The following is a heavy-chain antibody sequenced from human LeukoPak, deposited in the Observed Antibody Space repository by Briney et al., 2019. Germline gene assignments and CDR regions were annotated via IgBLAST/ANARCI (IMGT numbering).Heavy chain of an antibody. D-gene: IGHD2-2*01. CDR1: GVTFDDYA. J-gene: IGHJ4*02. Sequence: GGSLRLSCAASGVTFDDYAMHWVRRAPGKGLEGGSGISWNSGSIGYADSVKGRFTISRDNAKNSLYLQMTSLRAEDTALYYCAKAPGSTSDYPDYWGQGTLVTVSS. CDR2: ISWNSGSI. CDR3: AKAPGSTSDYPDY. V-gene: IGHV3-9*01.